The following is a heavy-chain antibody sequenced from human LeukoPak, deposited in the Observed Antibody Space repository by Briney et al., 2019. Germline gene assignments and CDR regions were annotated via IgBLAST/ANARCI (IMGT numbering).Heavy chain of an antibody. CDR3: ARHLSSNYVFDY. CDR1: GFTFSGFA. CDR2: ISSDGSNK. D-gene: IGHD4-11*01. J-gene: IGHJ4*02. V-gene: IGHV3-30-3*01. Sequence: PGGSLRLSCAASGFTFSGFAMTWVRQAPVKGLEWVAVISSDGSNKYYVDSVKGRFTVSRDNSKNTLFLQMNSLKSEDTAMYFCARHLSSNYVFDYWGQGTLVTVSS.